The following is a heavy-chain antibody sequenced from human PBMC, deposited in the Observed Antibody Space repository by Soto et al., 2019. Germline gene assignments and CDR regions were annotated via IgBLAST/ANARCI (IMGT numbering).Heavy chain of an antibody. D-gene: IGHD3-16*01. Sequence: SVKVSCKAAGGTFSGDAISWLRQAPGQGLEWMGQIVPFFKGTKYAQKFQGRVTITADDSTSTAFLDLSSLRSEDTAVDFCARDVSVKYYDSTYYDYAMDIWGQGTTVTVSS. CDR2: IVPFFKGT. J-gene: IGHJ6*02. V-gene: IGHV1-69*13. CDR1: GGTFSGDA. CDR3: ARDVSVKYYDSTYYDYAMDI.